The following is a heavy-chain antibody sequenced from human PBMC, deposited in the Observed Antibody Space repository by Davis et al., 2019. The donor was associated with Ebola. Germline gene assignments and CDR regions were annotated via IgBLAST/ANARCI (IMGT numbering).Heavy chain of an antibody. CDR1: GFIFSGSA. V-gene: IGHV3-21*04. D-gene: IGHD5-12*01. J-gene: IGHJ4*02. CDR2: IYSGGTTRYA. CDR3: VRDWRGGYERSFDS. Sequence: GESLKISCAASGFIFSGSAMHWVRQAPGKGLEWVSVIYSGGTTRYADYADSVNGRFTISRNNAEKSLHLQMNSLRVEDTAVYYCVRDWRGGYERSFDSWGQGTLVTVSS.